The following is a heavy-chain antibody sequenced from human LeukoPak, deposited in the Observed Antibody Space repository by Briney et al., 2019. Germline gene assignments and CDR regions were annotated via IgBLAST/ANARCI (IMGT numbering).Heavy chain of an antibody. V-gene: IGHV3-48*01. J-gene: IGHJ4*02. CDR3: AREGYYGSGSPPSLYFDY. Sequence: GGSLRLSCAASGFTFSNAWMNWVRQAPGKGLEWVSYISSSGGTRYYADSVKGRFTISRDNSRSTLYLQMNSLRPEDTAIYYCAREGYYGSGSPPSLYFDYWGQGTLVTVSS. D-gene: IGHD3-10*01. CDR1: GFTFSNAW. CDR2: ISSSGGTR.